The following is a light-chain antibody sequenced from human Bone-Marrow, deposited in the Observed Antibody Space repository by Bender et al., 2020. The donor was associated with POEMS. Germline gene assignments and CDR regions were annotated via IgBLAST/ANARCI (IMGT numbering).Light chain of an antibody. CDR1: SYDIGFHNH. CDR3: QCYDIKLLAPV. J-gene: IGLJ2*01. CDR2: EVN. V-gene: IGLV2-18*01. Sequence: QSALTQPPSVSGSPGQSVTISCTGTSYDIGFHNHVAWYQKAPGTAPKLIIYEVNSRPSGVSDRFSGSKSGNTASLTISGLQAEDEADYYCQCYDIKLLAPVLGGGTKLTVL.